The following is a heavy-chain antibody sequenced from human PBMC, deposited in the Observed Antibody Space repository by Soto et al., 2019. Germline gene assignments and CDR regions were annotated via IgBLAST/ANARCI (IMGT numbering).Heavy chain of an antibody. V-gene: IGHV4-31*03. Sequence: SETLSLTCTVSGGTISSGGYYWSWIRQHPGKGLEWIGYIYYSGSAYYNPSLKSRVTISVDTSKNQFSLKLSSVTAAVTDGYYCAREIRCWYGGVDYWGQGTLVTVSS. D-gene: IGHD6-13*01. CDR1: GGTISSGGYY. CDR3: AREIRCWYGGVDY. CDR2: IYYSGSA. J-gene: IGHJ4*02.